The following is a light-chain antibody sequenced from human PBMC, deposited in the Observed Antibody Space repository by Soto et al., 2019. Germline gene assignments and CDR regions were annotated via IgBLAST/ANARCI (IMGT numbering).Light chain of an antibody. CDR3: SSYSSRTPFV. Sequence: TGRDVGGYKYVSWYQQLPGKAPKLRIYGGSYRPSGLSDRFSGSKSGNTPSLIISRLQAEDEADYYCSSYSSRTPFVFGPVSKFTVL. CDR2: GGS. J-gene: IGLJ1*01. V-gene: IGLV2-14*04. CDR1: GRDVGGYKY.